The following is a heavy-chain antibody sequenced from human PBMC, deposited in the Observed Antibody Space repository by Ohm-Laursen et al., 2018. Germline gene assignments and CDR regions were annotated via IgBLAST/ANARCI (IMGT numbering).Heavy chain of an antibody. CDR2: MNPNSGNT. Sequence: GSSVTVFCKASGYTFTSYDINWARQATGQGLEWMGWMNPNSGNTGYAQKFQGRVTMTRNTSIRTAYMELSSLRSEDTAVYYCASNYYDSSGYQYYFDYWGQGTLVTVSS. J-gene: IGHJ4*02. D-gene: IGHD3-22*01. CDR3: ASNYYDSSGYQYYFDY. V-gene: IGHV1-8*01. CDR1: GYTFTSYD.